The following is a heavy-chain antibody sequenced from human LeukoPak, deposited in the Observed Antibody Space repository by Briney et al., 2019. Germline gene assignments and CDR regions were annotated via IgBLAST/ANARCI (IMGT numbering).Heavy chain of an antibody. V-gene: IGHV3-23*01. Sequence: PGGSLRLSCAASGFTFSSYAMSWVRQAPGKGLEWVSAISGSGGSTYYADSVKGRFTISGDNSKNTLYLQMNSLRAEDTAVYYCAKDGYYYDSSGPSLLSYFDYWGQGTLVTVSS. CDR3: AKDGYYYDSSGPSLLSYFDY. J-gene: IGHJ4*02. D-gene: IGHD3-22*01. CDR2: ISGSGGST. CDR1: GFTFSSYA.